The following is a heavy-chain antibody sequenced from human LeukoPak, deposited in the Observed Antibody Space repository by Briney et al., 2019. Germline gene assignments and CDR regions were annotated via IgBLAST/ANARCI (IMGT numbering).Heavy chain of an antibody. V-gene: IGHV3-48*02. J-gene: IGHJ4*02. CDR2: ISRSSTTK. Sequence: GGSLRLSCAASGFIFSTYSMNWVRQAPGKGLEWVSYISRSSTTKYYTDSVKGRFTISRDNAKNSLYLQVNSLRDEDTAVYYCARGGKAAADIEYYFDYWGQGTLVTVSS. CDR3: ARGGKAAADIEYYFDY. D-gene: IGHD6-13*01. CDR1: GFIFSTYS.